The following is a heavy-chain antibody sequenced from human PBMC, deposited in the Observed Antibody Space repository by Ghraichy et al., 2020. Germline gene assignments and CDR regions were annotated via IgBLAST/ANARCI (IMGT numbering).Heavy chain of an antibody. CDR2: ISVHSGHT. V-gene: IGHV1-18*04. CDR3: ARAWYTSGWSLGAFDY. J-gene: IGHJ4*02. Sequence: ASVKVSCKASGYTFNTYGITWVRQAPGQGLEWMGWISVHSGHTNYADNLQGRVTMTIDTSTSTAYMELRGLESADTAVYYCARAWYTSGWSLGAFDYWGQGTLVTVSS. CDR1: GYTFNTYG. D-gene: IGHD6-19*01.